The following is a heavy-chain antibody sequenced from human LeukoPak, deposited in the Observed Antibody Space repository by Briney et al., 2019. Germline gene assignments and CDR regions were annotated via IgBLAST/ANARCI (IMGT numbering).Heavy chain of an antibody. D-gene: IGHD3-22*01. CDR3: ATSRGYFFRWFQH. Sequence: GGSLRLSCAAAGFTFSNFDMHWVRQAPGKGLEWVAFIQYSGSKKYYVDSVKGRFTISRDNAKSSLYLQMNSLRADDTAVYYCATSRGYFFRWFQHWGQGTLVTVSS. CDR2: IQYSGSKK. V-gene: IGHV3-30*02. J-gene: IGHJ1*01. CDR1: GFTFSNFD.